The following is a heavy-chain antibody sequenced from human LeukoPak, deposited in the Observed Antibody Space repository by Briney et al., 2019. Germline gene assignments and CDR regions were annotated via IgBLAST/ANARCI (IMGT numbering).Heavy chain of an antibody. J-gene: IGHJ6*02. CDR1: GDSVSSNSAA. D-gene: IGHD5-12*01. CDR2: TYYRSKWYN. V-gene: IGHV6-1*01. Sequence: SQTLSLTCAISGDSVSSNSAAWNWIRQSPSRGLEWLGRTYYRSKWYNDYAVSVKSRITINPDTSKNQFSPQLNSVTPEDTAVYYCARSGMVATIGDYYYGMDVWGQGTTVTVSS. CDR3: ARSGMVATIGDYYYGMDV.